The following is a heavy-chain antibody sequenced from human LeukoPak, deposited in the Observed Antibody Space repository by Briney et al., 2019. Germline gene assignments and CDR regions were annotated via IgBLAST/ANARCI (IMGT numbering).Heavy chain of an antibody. CDR1: GFTFSSYW. Sequence: PGESLRLSCAASGFTFSSYWMHWVRQAPGKGLVWVSRINTDGSSTSYADSVKGRFTISRDNAKNTLYLQMDSLRAEDTAIYYCADFGSGSYCFDYWGQGTLVTVSS. CDR3: ADFGSGSYCFDY. V-gene: IGHV3-74*01. D-gene: IGHD3-10*01. J-gene: IGHJ4*02. CDR2: INTDGSST.